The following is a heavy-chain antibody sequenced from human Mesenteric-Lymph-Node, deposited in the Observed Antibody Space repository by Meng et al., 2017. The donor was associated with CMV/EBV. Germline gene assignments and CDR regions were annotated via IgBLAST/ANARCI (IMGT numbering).Heavy chain of an antibody. CDR3: AREVVGATAGFDY. CDR1: GFTFSNYA. Sequence: GESLKISCAASGFTFSNYAMSWVRQAPGKALEWVSVIYSGGSSAYYADSVKGRFTISRDNSKNTLYLQMNSLRADDTAVYYCAREVVGATAGFDYWGQGTLVTVSS. CDR2: IYSGGSSA. J-gene: IGHJ4*02. V-gene: IGHV3-23*03. D-gene: IGHD1-26*01.